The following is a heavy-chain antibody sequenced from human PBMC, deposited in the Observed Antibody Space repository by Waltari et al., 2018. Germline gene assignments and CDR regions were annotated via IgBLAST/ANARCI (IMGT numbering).Heavy chain of an antibody. Sequence: QVQLVQSGAEVKKPGSSVKVSCKASGGTFSSYAISWVRQAPGQGLEWMGGIIPIFGTANYAQKFQGRGTITADESTSTAYMELSSLRSEDTAVYYCARSTTPKGWSWYFDLWGRGTLVTVSS. J-gene: IGHJ2*01. CDR3: ARSTTPKGWSWYFDL. V-gene: IGHV1-69*01. D-gene: IGHD1-7*01. CDR2: IIPIFGTA. CDR1: GGTFSSYA.